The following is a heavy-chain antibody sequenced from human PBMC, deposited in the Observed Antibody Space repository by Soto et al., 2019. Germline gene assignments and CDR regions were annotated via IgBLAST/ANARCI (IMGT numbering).Heavy chain of an antibody. Sequence: TLSLTCTVSGGSISSSSYYWGWIRQPPGKGLEWIGSIYYSGSTYYNPSLKSRVTISVDTSKNQFSLKLSSVTAADTAVYYCARHSVITFGENEYWGQGTLVTVSS. CDR3: ARHSVITFGENEY. V-gene: IGHV4-39*01. D-gene: IGHD3-16*01. CDR1: GGSISSSSYY. CDR2: IYYSGST. J-gene: IGHJ4*02.